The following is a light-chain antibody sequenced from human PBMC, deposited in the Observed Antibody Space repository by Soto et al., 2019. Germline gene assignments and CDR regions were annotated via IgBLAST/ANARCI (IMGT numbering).Light chain of an antibody. CDR1: SSDVGGYNY. CDR2: DVS. V-gene: IGLV2-14*01. Sequence: QSALTQPRSVSGSPGQSLTISCTGTSSDVGGYNYVSWYQQHPGKAPKLMIYDVSKRPSGVSNRFSGSKSGNTASLTISGLQAEDEADYYCSSYTSSSTLVFGGGTKVTVL. CDR3: SSYTSSSTLV. J-gene: IGLJ2*01.